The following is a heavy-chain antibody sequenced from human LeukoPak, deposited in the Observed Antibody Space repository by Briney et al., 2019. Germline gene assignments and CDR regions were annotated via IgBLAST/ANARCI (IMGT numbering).Heavy chain of an antibody. CDR1: GGTFSSYA. D-gene: IGHD4-23*01. CDR2: IIPIFGTA. V-gene: IGHV1-69*05. J-gene: IGHJ4*02. CDR3: ARDLDGGNRI. Sequence: SVKVSCKASGGTFSSYAISWVRQAPGQGLEWMGGIIPIFGTANYAQKFQGRVTITTDESTSTAYMELSGLRSEDTAVYYCARDLDGGNRIWGQGTLVTVSS.